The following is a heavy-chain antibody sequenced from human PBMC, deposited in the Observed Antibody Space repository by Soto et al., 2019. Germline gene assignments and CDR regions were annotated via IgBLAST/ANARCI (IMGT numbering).Heavy chain of an antibody. V-gene: IGHV3-33*01. Sequence: GGSLRLSCAASGFTFSSYGMHWVRQAPGKGLEWVAVIWYDGSNKYYADSVKGRFTTSRDNSKNTLYLQMNSLRAEDTAVYYCARGSIYSSSWYQQGNDYWGQGTLVTVSS. CDR2: IWYDGSNK. CDR1: GFTFSSYG. D-gene: IGHD6-13*01. CDR3: ARGSIYSSSWYQQGNDY. J-gene: IGHJ4*02.